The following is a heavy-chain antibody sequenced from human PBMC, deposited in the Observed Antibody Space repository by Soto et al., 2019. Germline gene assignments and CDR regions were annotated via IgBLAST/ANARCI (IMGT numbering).Heavy chain of an antibody. CDR1: GFTFGSYA. V-gene: IGHV3-23*01. CDR3: AKDFTEASDY. J-gene: IGHJ4*02. CDR2: ISASGGSI. Sequence: PGGSLRLSCAASGFTFGSYAMSWVRQAPGKGLAWVSSISASGGSIYYADSVKGRFTISRDNSKNTLYLQVNSLRAEDTAVYYCAKDFTEASDYWGQGTLVTVSS.